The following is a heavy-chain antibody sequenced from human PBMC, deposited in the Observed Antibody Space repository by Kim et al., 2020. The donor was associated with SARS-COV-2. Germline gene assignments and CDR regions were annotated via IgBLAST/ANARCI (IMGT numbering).Heavy chain of an antibody. D-gene: IGHD6-13*01. V-gene: IGHV3-43*01. Sequence: YADSVKGRFTISRDNSKNSLYLQMNSLRTEDTALYYCAKDRVGAAGFVDYWGQGTLVTVSS. CDR3: AKDRVGAAGFVDY. J-gene: IGHJ4*02.